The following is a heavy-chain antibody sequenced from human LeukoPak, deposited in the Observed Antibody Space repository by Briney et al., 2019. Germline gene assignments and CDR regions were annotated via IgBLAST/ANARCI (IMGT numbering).Heavy chain of an antibody. CDR1: GGSISSSSYY. CDR2: IYYSGST. V-gene: IGHV4-39*07. D-gene: IGHD3-22*01. CDR3: ARGRDSSGYYGGFNYFDY. Sequence: PSETLSLTCTVSGGSISSSSYYWGWIRQPPGKGLEWIGSIYYSGSTYDNSSLKIRVTISVDTSKNQSSLKLSSVTDADTAVYYCARGRDSSGYYGGFNYFDYWGQGTLVSVSS. J-gene: IGHJ4*02.